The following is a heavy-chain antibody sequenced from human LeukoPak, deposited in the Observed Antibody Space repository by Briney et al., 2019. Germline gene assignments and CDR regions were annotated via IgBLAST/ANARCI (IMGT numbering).Heavy chain of an antibody. CDR2: ISGIGGGT. D-gene: IGHD2-15*01. CDR1: GFTFSSYA. J-gene: IGHJ6*02. Sequence: GGSLRLSCAASGFTFSSYAMRWVRQAPGKGLEWVGSISGIGGGTYYAESVEGRFTISREDSKNTLYVQMNSLTAEDMAVYDCPKGLPYCSGGSCSGGMAVGGQGTTVTVS. CDR3: PKGLPYCSGGSCSGGMAV. V-gene: IGHV3-23*01.